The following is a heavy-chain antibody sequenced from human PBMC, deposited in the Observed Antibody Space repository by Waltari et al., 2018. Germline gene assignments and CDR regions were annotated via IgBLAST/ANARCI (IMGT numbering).Heavy chain of an antibody. CDR3: AREIDRGPGRWFDP. V-gene: IGHV4-4*07. J-gene: IGHJ5*02. Sequence: QVQLQESGPGLVKPSETLSLTCTVSGGSLSGYYWNWIRQPAGKGLEWIGRVYTSGSTNYNPSLKSRVTMSVDTSKNQFSLKLSSVTAADTAVYFCAREIDRGPGRWFDPWGREPWSPSPQ. D-gene: IGHD1-26*01. CDR2: VYTSGST. CDR1: GGSLSGYY.